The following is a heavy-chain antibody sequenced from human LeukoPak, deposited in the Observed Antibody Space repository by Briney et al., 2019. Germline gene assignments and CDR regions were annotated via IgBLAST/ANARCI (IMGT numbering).Heavy chain of an antibody. D-gene: IGHD6-19*01. CDR3: AIPDPYSSGWSRHFQH. Sequence: GASVKVSCKASGYTFTSYYMHWVRQAPGQGLEWMGIINPSGGSTSYAQKFQGRVTMTRDTSTSTVYMELSSLRSEDTAVYYCAIPDPYSSGWSRHFQHWGQGTLVTVSS. J-gene: IGHJ1*01. CDR2: INPSGGST. CDR1: GYTFTSYY. V-gene: IGHV1-46*01.